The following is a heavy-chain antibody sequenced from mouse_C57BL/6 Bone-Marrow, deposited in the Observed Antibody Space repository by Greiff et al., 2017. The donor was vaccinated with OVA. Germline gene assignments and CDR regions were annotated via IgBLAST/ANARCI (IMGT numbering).Heavy chain of an antibody. CDR2: ISYDGSN. CDR1: GYSITSGYY. J-gene: IGHJ3*01. V-gene: IGHV3-6*01. Sequence: EVKLMESGPGLVKPSQSLSLTCSVTGYSITSGYYWNWIRQFPGNKLEWMGYISYDGSNNYNPSLKNRISITRDTSKNQFFLKLNSVTTEGTATYYWASAFYWVAYWGQGTLVTVSA. CDR3: ASAFYWVAY.